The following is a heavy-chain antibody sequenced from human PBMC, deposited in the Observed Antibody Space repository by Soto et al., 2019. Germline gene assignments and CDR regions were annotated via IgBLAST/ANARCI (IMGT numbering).Heavy chain of an antibody. Sequence: SVKVSCKASGGTFSSYAISWVRQAPGQGLEWMGGIIPIFGTANYAQKFQGRVTITADESTSTAYMELSSLRSEDTAVYYCARDQIEQWPYYYYYYGMDVWGQGTTVTVS. D-gene: IGHD6-19*01. V-gene: IGHV1-69*13. J-gene: IGHJ6*02. CDR2: IIPIFGTA. CDR1: GGTFSSYA. CDR3: ARDQIEQWPYYYYYYGMDV.